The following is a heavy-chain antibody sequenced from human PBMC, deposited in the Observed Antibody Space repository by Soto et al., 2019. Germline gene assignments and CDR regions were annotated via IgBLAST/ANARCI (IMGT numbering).Heavy chain of an antibody. V-gene: IGHV1-46*02. D-gene: IGHD2-21*01. CDR3: AHVFWRGINHYFDY. CDR1: GYPFNTYY. Sequence: ASVKVSCKSSGYPFNTYYLHWVRQAPGQGLEWMGMIHPSGGGSTYAQKFLGRVTMTMDSSTSTVFMELTSLRSADTAVYYCAHVFWRGINHYFDYWGQGSLVTVSS. CDR2: IHPSGGGS. J-gene: IGHJ4*02.